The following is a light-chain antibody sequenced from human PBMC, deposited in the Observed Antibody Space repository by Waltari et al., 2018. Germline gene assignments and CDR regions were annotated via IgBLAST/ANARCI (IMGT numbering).Light chain of an antibody. J-gene: IGKJ4*01. CDR3: QQYKNWPPVT. Sequence: EIVMTQSPATLSVSPGERATLSCRASQSVSSNLAWYQQKPGQAPSLLIYGASTRATGIPARFSGSGSGTEFTLTISSLQSEDFVLYYCQQYKNWPPVTFGGGTKVEIK. V-gene: IGKV3-15*01. CDR2: GAS. CDR1: QSVSSN.